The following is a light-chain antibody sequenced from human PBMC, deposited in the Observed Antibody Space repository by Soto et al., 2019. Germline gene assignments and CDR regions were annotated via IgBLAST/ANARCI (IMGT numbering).Light chain of an antibody. CDR1: QSVSSSY. V-gene: IGKV3-20*01. CDR2: CAS. Sequence: EIVLTQSPGTLSLSPGERATLSCRASQSVSSSYLAWYQQKPGQAPRLLIYCASSRATGNPDRFSGSVSGTDFTLTISRLEPEDFAVYYCQQYGSSLFTFGPGTKVDIK. J-gene: IGKJ3*01. CDR3: QQYGSSLFT.